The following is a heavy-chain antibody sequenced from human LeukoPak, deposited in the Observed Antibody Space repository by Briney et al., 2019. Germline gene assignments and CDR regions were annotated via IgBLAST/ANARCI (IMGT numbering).Heavy chain of an antibody. Sequence: GGSLRLSCAASGFTFSSYGMSWVRQAPGKGLEWVSSISVSGGSTFYADSVKGRLTISRDKSKNTLYLQMTSLRAEDTAVYYCATGIAVAVYHFDYWGQGTLVTVSS. CDR2: ISVSGGST. CDR3: ATGIAVAVYHFDY. CDR1: GFTFSSYG. V-gene: IGHV3-23*01. J-gene: IGHJ4*02. D-gene: IGHD6-19*01.